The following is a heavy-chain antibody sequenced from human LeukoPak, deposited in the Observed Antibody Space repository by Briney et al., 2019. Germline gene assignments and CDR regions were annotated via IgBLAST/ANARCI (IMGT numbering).Heavy chain of an antibody. CDR2: IYYSGST. V-gene: IGHV4-30-4*08. CDR3: ARRRGVLTVPSFDI. J-gene: IGHJ3*02. D-gene: IGHD2-21*02. CDR1: GGSISSGDYY. Sequence: SETLSLTCTVSGGSISSGDYYWSWIRQPPGKGLEWIGYIYYSGSTYYNPSLKSRVTISVDTSKNQFSLKLSSVTAADTAVYYCARRRGVLTVPSFDIWGQGTMVTVSS.